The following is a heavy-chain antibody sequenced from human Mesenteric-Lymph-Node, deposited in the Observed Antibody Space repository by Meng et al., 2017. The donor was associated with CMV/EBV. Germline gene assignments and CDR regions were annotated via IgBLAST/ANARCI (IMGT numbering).Heavy chain of an antibody. J-gene: IGHJ4*02. D-gene: IGHD4-17*01. V-gene: IGHV4-39*01. CDR3: ARHEDYGDYLAIFDY. CDR2: IYYSGST. CDR1: GGPIGGGSYD. Sequence: GGPIGGGSYDWGWVRQPPGKGLECIRGIYYSGSTYYSPSLKCRVTISVDTSKSQFSLRLSSVTAADTAVYYCARHEDYGDYLAIFDYWGQGTLVTVSS.